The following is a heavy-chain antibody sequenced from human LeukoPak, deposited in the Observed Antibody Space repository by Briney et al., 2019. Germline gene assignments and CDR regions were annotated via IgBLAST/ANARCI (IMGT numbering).Heavy chain of an antibody. CDR3: AREAAISEGWFDP. CDR2: ISSSSSYI. J-gene: IGHJ5*02. D-gene: IGHD5-18*01. Sequence: PGGSLRLSCAASGFTFGSYSMNWVRQAPGKGLEWVSSISSSSSYIYYADSVKGRFTISRDNAKNSLYLQMNSLRAEDTAVYYCAREAAISEGWFDPWGQGTLVTVSS. CDR1: GFTFGSYS. V-gene: IGHV3-21*01.